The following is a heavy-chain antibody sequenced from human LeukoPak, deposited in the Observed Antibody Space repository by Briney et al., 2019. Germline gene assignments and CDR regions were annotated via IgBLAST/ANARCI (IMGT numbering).Heavy chain of an antibody. CDR1: GFTVSSNY. CDR3: ARGMTTVAVFDY. Sequence: PGGSLRLSCAASGFTVSSNYMSWVRQAPGKGLEWVSVIYSGGSTYYADSVKGRFTISGDNSKNTLYLQMNSLRAEDTAVYYCARGMTTVAVFDYWGQGTLVTVSS. J-gene: IGHJ4*02. D-gene: IGHD4-23*01. V-gene: IGHV3-53*01. CDR2: IYSGGST.